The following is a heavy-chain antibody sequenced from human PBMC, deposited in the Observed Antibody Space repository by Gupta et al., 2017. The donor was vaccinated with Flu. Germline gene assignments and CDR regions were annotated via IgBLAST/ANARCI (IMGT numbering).Heavy chain of an antibody. D-gene: IGHD6-13*01. CDR1: GFTFSSNG. CDR2: INQDTTSH. V-gene: IGHV3-33*06. CDR3: AKDRSNTWSCDS. J-gene: IGHJ4*02. Sequence: VHLVESGGGVVLPGSSLRLSCGASGFTFSSNGMHWVRQTPGKGLEWVANINQDTTSHLDGDRVKGRFTISRDNSKNTVYLQMNSLRVEDTAVDYCAKDRSNTWSCDSWGQGTLVTVSS.